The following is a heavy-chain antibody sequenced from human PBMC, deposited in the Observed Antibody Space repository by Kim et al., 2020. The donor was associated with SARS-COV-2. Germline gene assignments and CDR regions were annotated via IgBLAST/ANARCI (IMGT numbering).Heavy chain of an antibody. CDR1: GFTVSSNY. J-gene: IGHJ6*04. CDR3: ARDPRYCSSTSCYRYYYGMDV. Sequence: GGSLRLSCAASGFTVSSNYMTWVRQAPGKGLEWVSVIYSGGRTYYADSVKGRFTISRNNSKNTLYLQMNSLRAEDTAMYYCARDPRYCSSTSCYRYYYGMDVWRKGTTVTVSS. V-gene: IGHV3-66*01. D-gene: IGHD2-2*02. CDR2: IYSGGRT.